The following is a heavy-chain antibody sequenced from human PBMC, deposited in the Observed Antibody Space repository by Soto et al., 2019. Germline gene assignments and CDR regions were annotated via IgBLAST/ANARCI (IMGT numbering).Heavy chain of an antibody. J-gene: IGHJ4*02. Sequence: QVQLVESGGGVVQPGRSLRLSCAASGFTFSSYGMHWVRQAPGKGLEWVAVIWYDGSNKYYADSVKGRFTISRDNSKNTLYLQMNSLRAEDTAVYYCARDGWELLLYYFDYWGQGTLVTVSS. CDR3: ARDGWELLLYYFDY. V-gene: IGHV3-33*01. D-gene: IGHD1-26*01. CDR1: GFTFSSYG. CDR2: IWYDGSNK.